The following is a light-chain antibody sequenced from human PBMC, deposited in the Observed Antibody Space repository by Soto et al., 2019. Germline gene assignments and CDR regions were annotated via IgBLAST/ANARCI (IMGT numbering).Light chain of an antibody. CDR2: NVS. V-gene: IGLV2-14*01. J-gene: IGLJ3*02. CDR3: SSYRCTGTQVV. CDR1: SSDIGGYIY. Sequence: QSALTQPASVSGSPGQSMTISCTGTSSDIGGYIYVSWYQQHPGKAPKLIIYNVSDRPPGVSNRFSGSKSANTASLTISGLQSEDQADYYCSSYRCTGTQVVFGGGTKVTVL.